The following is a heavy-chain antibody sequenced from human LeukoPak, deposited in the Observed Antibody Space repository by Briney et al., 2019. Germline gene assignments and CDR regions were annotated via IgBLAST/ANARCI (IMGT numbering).Heavy chain of an antibody. Sequence: ASVKVSCKVSGYTLTELSMHWVRQAPGKRLEWMGGFDPEDGETIYAQKFQGRVTMTEDTSTDTAYMELSSLRSEDTAVYYCATDRYNWNDVPYYYYYGMDVWGQGTTVTVSS. J-gene: IGHJ6*02. CDR3: ATDRYNWNDVPYYYYYGMDV. D-gene: IGHD1-1*01. V-gene: IGHV1-24*01. CDR1: GYTLTELS. CDR2: FDPEDGET.